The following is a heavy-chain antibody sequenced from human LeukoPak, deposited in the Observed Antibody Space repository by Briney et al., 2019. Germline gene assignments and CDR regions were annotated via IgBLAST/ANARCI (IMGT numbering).Heavy chain of an antibody. D-gene: IGHD4-17*01. V-gene: IGHV1-18*01. Sequence: GASVKVSCKASGYTFTNYAMQWVRQAPGQGLEWMGWISAYNGNTNYAQKLQGRVTMTTDTSTSTAYMELRSLRSDDTAVYYCAGSGYGDYEAAYWGQGTLVTVSS. CDR2: ISAYNGNT. J-gene: IGHJ4*02. CDR3: AGSGYGDYEAAY. CDR1: GYTFTNYA.